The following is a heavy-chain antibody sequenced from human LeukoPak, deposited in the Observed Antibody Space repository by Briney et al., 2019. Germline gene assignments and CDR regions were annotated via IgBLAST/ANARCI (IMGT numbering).Heavy chain of an antibody. CDR2: IIPIFGTA. D-gene: IGHD3-10*01. V-gene: IGHV1-69*05. J-gene: IGHJ5*02. Sequence: SVKVSCKASGYTFTSYGISWVRQAPGQGLEWMGGIIPIFGTANYAQKFQGRVTITTDESTSTAYMELSSLRSEDTAVYYCARDYMVRGVLNWFDPWGQGTLVTVSS. CDR1: GYTFTSYG. CDR3: ARDYMVRGVLNWFDP.